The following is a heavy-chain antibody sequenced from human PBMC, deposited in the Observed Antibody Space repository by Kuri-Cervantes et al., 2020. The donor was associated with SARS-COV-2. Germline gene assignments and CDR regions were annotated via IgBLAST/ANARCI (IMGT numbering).Heavy chain of an antibody. J-gene: IGHJ4*02. CDR1: GGSFSGYY. CDR2: INHSRST. CDR3: ASSERVGWFGELYYFDY. Sequence: SQTLSLTCAVYGGSFSGYYWSWIRQPPGKGLEWIGEINHSRSTNYNPSLMSRVTISVDTSKNQFPLKLSSVTAADTAVYYCASSERVGWFGELYYFDYWGQATLVTVSS. D-gene: IGHD3-10*01. V-gene: IGHV4-34*01.